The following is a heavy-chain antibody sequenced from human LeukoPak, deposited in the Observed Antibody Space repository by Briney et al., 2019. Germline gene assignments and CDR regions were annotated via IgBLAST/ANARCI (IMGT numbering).Heavy chain of an antibody. V-gene: IGHV4-59*01. J-gene: IGHJ3*02. CDR3: ARVGDYGDYVEHAFDI. CDR1: GGSISSYY. CDR2: IYYSGST. Sequence: SETLSLTCTVSGGSISSYYWSWIRQPPGKGLEWIGYIYYSGSTNYNPSLKSRVTISVDTSKNQFSLKLSSVTAADTAVYYWARVGDYGDYVEHAFDIWGQGTMVTVSS. D-gene: IGHD4-17*01.